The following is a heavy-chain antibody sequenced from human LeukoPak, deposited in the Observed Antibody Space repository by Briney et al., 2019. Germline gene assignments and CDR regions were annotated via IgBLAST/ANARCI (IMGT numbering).Heavy chain of an antibody. CDR1: GFTFDDYA. Sequence: GRSLRLSCAASGFTFDDYAMHWVRHAPGKGLEWVSGISWNSGSIDYADSVKGRFTISRDNAKNSLYLQMNSLRAEDMALYYCAKDIGWELLGRAFDIWGQGTMVTVSS. CDR3: AKDIGWELLGRAFDI. J-gene: IGHJ3*02. D-gene: IGHD1-26*01. V-gene: IGHV3-9*03. CDR2: ISWNSGSI.